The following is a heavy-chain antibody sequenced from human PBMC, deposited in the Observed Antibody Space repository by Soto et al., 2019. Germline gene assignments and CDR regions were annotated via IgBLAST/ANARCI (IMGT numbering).Heavy chain of an antibody. CDR2: ISYDGSQK. CDR1: GFTFSRYG. D-gene: IGHD6-19*01. Sequence: QVQLVESGGGVVQSGRSLRLSCAASGFTFSRYGMDWVRQAPGKGLEWVAVISYDGSQKYYADSVKGRFTISRDNSKNTWYLQMNSLRAEDTGVYYGARDQTQGSGGFMPSDYWGQGTLVTVSS. CDR3: ARDQTQGSGGFMPSDY. V-gene: IGHV3-30*03. J-gene: IGHJ4*02.